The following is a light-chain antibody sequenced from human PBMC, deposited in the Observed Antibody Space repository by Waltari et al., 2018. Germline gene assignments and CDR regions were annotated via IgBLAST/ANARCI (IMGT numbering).Light chain of an antibody. Sequence: QLVLTQSPSASASLGASVKLTCTLDSGHSSNIVAWLQQQPVKGPRYLMKINSDGSHSKGDEIPDRFSGSSSGAERYLTISSVQSEDEADYYCQTGGHGTWVFGGGTKLTVL. V-gene: IGLV4-69*01. CDR2: INSDGSH. CDR1: SGHSSNI. J-gene: IGLJ3*02. CDR3: QTGGHGTWV.